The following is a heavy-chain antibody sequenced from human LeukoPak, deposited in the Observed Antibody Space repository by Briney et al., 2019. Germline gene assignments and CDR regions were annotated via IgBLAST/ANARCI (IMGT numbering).Heavy chain of an antibody. Sequence: PSVKVSFKASGSTFIDYYMHWVRQAPGQGLEWIGWISPNSGGTKYVQKFQGRVTMTRDTSITTVYMELSGLSFDDTAVYYCARGGGRYSVDYWGQGTLVIVSS. D-gene: IGHD1-26*01. CDR1: GSTFIDYY. J-gene: IGHJ4*02. CDR2: ISPNSGGT. CDR3: ARGGGRYSVDY. V-gene: IGHV1-2*02.